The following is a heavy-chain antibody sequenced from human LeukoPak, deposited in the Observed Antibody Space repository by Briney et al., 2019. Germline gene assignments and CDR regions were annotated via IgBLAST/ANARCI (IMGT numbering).Heavy chain of an antibody. CDR3: ARDCIGCLGFDY. Sequence: GASVKVSCKASGYTFTSYGISWVRQAPGQGREGRGWVSAYADDTNYVQKFRGRITMTTDTSTSTAYMELRSLRSDDTAVYYCARDCIGCLGFDYWGQGTLVTVSS. V-gene: IGHV1-18*01. D-gene: IGHD1-26*01. CDR1: GYTFTSYG. CDR2: VSAYADDT. J-gene: IGHJ4*02.